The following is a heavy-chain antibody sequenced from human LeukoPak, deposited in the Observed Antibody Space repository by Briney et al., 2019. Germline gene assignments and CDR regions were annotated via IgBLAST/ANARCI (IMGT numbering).Heavy chain of an antibody. J-gene: IGHJ3*02. CDR1: GGSFSSSSYY. Sequence: SGTLSLTCTASGGSFSSSSYYWDWIRHPPGKGLEWIWSIYYSGSTYYNPSLKSRVTISVDTSNNQFSLKLSSVTAAATAVYYCARRNEGRTPFPFDIWGQGTMATVSS. CDR2: IYYSGST. V-gene: IGHV4-39*01. CDR3: ARRNEGRTPFPFDI. D-gene: IGHD1-1*01.